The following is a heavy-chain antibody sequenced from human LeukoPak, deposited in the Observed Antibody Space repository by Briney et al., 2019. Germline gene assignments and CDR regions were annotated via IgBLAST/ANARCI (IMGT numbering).Heavy chain of an antibody. D-gene: IGHD6-25*01. CDR3: AINKAAKSLDY. Sequence: ASVKVSCKASGYTFTGYYMHWVRQAPGQGLEWVGWINPDSGGTNYARKFQGRVTMTRDTSISTGYMELSRLRFDDTAVYYCAINKAAKSLDYWGQGTLVTVSS. CDR1: GYTFTGYY. V-gene: IGHV1-2*02. J-gene: IGHJ4*02. CDR2: INPDSGGT.